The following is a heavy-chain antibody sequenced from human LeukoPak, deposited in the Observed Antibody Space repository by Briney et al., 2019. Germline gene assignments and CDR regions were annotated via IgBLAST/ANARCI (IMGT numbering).Heavy chain of an antibody. D-gene: IGHD6-13*01. CDR2: IYHSGST. J-gene: IGHJ5*02. Sequence: SETLSLTCSVSGYSISSGYYWGWIRQPPGQGLEWIGSIYHSGSTYYNPSLKTRVTISVDTSKNQFSLKMSSVTAADTAVYFCSRVVITAAGTWVDPWGQGTLVTVSS. CDR1: GYSISSGYY. CDR3: SRVVITAAGTWVDP. V-gene: IGHV4-38-2*02.